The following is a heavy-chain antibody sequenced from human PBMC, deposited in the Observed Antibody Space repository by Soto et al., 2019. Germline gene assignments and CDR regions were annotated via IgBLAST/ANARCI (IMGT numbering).Heavy chain of an antibody. V-gene: IGHV3-13*01. CDR2: IGTAGDT. CDR1: GFTFSSYD. CDR3: ARVYSSSWYDY. D-gene: IGHD6-13*01. J-gene: IGHJ4*02. Sequence: TGGSLRLSCAASGFTFSSYDMHWVRQATGKGLEWVSAIGTAGDTYYPGSVKGRFTISRENAKNSLNLQMNRLRAEDTAVYYCARVYSSSWYDYWGQGTLVTVSS.